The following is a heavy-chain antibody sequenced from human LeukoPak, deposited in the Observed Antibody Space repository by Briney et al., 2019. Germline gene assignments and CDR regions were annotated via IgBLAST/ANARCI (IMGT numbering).Heavy chain of an antibody. CDR3: ASLKNYYDSSGYLVTDAFDI. D-gene: IGHD3-22*01. V-gene: IGHV1-18*01. J-gene: IGHJ3*02. CDR2: ISAYNDNT. Sequence: GASVKVSCKASGYTFTSYGINWVRQAPGQGLEWMGWISAYNDNTNYAQRLQGRVTMTTDTSTSTAYMELRSLRPDDTAVYYCASLKNYYDSSGYLVTDAFDIWGQGTMVTVSS. CDR1: GYTFTSYG.